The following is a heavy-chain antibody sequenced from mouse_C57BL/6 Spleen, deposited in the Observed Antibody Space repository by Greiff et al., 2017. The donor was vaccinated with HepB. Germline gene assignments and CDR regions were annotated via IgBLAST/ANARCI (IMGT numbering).Heavy chain of an antibody. CDR1: GYTFTSYT. Sequence: VKLVESGAELARPGASVKMSCKASGYTFTSYTMHWVKQRPGQGLEWIGYINPSSGYTKYNQKFKDKATLTADKSSSTAYMQLSSLTSEDSAVYYCARDWDEEVDYWGQGTTLTVSS. J-gene: IGHJ2*01. D-gene: IGHD4-1*01. V-gene: IGHV1-4*01. CDR3: ARDWDEEVDY. CDR2: INPSSGYT.